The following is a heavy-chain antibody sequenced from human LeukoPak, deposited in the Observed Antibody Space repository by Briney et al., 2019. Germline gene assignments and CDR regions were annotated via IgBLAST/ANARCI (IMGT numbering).Heavy chain of an antibody. V-gene: IGHV3-21*04. CDR3: AKRTPGRVFQDGEPLDY. CDR2: ISSSSSYI. D-gene: IGHD1-26*01. Sequence: GGSLRLSCSVSGFTFSNYNMNWVHQAPGKGLEWVSFISSSSSYIYYADSVKGRFTISRDNAKNSLYLQMNSLRAEDRAVYYCAKRTPGRVFQDGEPLDYWGQGTLVTVSS. J-gene: IGHJ4*02. CDR1: GFTFSNYN.